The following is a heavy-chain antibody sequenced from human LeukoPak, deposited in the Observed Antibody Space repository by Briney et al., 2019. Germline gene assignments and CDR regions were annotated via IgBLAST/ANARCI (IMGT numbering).Heavy chain of an antibody. Sequence: GGSLRLSCAASGFTFSSYAMHWVRQAPGKGLEWVAVISYDGSNKYYADSVKGRFTISRDNSKNTLYLQMNSLRAEDTAVYYCAKSPPYYGSGSYKTPFDYWGQGTLVTVSS. CDR1: GFTFSSYA. CDR2: ISYDGSNK. D-gene: IGHD3-10*01. CDR3: AKSPPYYGSGSYKTPFDY. V-gene: IGHV3-30-3*02. J-gene: IGHJ4*02.